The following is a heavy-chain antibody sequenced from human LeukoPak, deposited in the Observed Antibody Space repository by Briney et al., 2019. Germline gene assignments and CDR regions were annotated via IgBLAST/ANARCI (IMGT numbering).Heavy chain of an antibody. D-gene: IGHD5/OR15-5a*01. V-gene: IGHV3-30*18. J-gene: IGHJ4*02. CDR3: AKSFQSSLLLEY. Sequence: GGSLRLSCAASGFTFTNYGMHWVRQAPGKGLEWVAVISYDGGHEYYADSVKGRFAISRDNSKNTLYLQMNSLRAEDTAVYPCAKSFQSSLLLEYWGQGTLVTVSS. CDR1: GFTFTNYG. CDR2: ISYDGGHE.